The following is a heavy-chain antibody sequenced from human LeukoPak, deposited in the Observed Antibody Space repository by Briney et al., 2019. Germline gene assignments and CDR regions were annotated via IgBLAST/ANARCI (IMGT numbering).Heavy chain of an antibody. Sequence: ASVKVSCKASGYTFTSYDINWVRQATGQGLEWMGWMNPNSGNTGYAQKFQGRVTITRNTSISTAYMELSSLRSEDTAVYYCAREACGGACYSGGNWFDPWGQGTLVTVSS. J-gene: IGHJ5*02. V-gene: IGHV1-8*03. CDR1: GYTFTSYD. D-gene: IGHD2-21*01. CDR3: AREACGGACYSGGNWFDP. CDR2: MNPNSGNT.